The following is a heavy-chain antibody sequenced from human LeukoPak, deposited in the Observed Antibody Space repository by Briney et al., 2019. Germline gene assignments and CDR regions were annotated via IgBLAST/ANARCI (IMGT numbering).Heavy chain of an antibody. CDR2: INHSGST. Sequence: TSETLSLTCAVYGVSFSGNYWSWIRQPPGKGLEWIGEINHSGSTNYNPSLKSRVTISVDTSKNQFSLKLSSVTAADTAVYYCASRDTATGLDWGQGTLVTVSS. CDR3: ASRDTATGLD. CDR1: GVSFSGNY. J-gene: IGHJ4*02. D-gene: IGHD5-18*01. V-gene: IGHV4-34*01.